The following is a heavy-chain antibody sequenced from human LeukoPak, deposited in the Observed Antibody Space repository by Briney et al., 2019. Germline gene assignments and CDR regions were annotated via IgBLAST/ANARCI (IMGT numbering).Heavy chain of an antibody. V-gene: IGHV4-30-2*01. D-gene: IGHD3-22*01. CDR1: GGSISRGGYY. CDR2: IYHSGST. CDR3: ASSDADGPKYYYDSSGYTVYY. Sequence: SETLSLTCTVSGGSISRGGYYGSWIRQPPGKGLEWIGYIYHSGSTYYNPSLKSRVTISVDSSKNQFSLKLSSVTAADTAVYYCASSDADGPKYYYDSSGYTVYYWGQGTLVTVSS. J-gene: IGHJ4*02.